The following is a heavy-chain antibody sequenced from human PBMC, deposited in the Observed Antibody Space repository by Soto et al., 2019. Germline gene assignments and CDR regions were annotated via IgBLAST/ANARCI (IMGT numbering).Heavy chain of an antibody. Sequence: QVQLQESGPGLVKPSETLSLTCTVSGASVSSGSHYWTWIRQPTGKELEWIGYISSSGGTNYSTLLKIRDTMSLDTSKIQFSMILSYVIAADTAVYYCARELGKSGIDVWGQGTTVTVSS. CDR2: ISSSGGT. CDR3: ARELGKSGIDV. V-gene: IGHV4-61*01. J-gene: IGHJ6*02. CDR1: GASVSSGSHY. D-gene: IGHD7-27*01.